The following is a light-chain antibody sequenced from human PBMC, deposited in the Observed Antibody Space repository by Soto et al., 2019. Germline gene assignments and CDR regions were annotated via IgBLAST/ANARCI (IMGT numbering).Light chain of an antibody. CDR3: CSYAGSSTWV. CDR1: ISDVGGYNF. V-gene: IGLV2-23*01. J-gene: IGLJ3*02. Sequence: QSALTQPASVSGSPGQSITITCSGTISDVGGYNFVSWYQQHPGKAPKLIIYGDTTWPSGVSNRFSGSKSGNTASLTISGLQAEDEADYYCCSYAGSSTWVFGGGTKVTVL. CDR2: GDT.